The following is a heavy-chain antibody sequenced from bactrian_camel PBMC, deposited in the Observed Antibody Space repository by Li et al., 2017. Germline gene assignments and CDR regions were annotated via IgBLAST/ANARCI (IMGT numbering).Heavy chain of an antibody. V-gene: IGHV3S53*01. CDR1: GYRYSTYC. J-gene: IGHJ6*01. CDR3: APDERIMHGGGLTSSAGRRQRAAAQKCGS. CDR2: IDSDGRT. Sequence: QVQLVESGGGSVQAGGSLRLSCVVSGYRYSTYCMGWFRQVPGNEREPLASIDSDGRTSVADSVKGRFTISQEGGQNTFYLQMNSLKVEDSAVYYCAPDERIMHGGGLTSSAGRRQRAAAQKCGSWGQGTQVTVS. D-gene: IGHD7*01.